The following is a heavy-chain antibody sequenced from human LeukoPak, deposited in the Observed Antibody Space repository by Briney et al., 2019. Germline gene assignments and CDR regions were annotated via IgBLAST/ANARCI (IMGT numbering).Heavy chain of an antibody. CDR1: GFTFSSYG. CDR2: ISYDGSNK. J-gene: IGHJ4*02. V-gene: IGHV3-30*03. Sequence: GGSLRLSCAASGFTFSSYGMHWVRQAPGKGLEWVAVISYDGSNKYYADSVKGRFTISRDNSKNTLYLQMNSLRAEDTAVYYCARVVPPTDYGSGSYFWDPYYFDYWGQGTLVTVSS. D-gene: IGHD3-10*01. CDR3: ARVVPPTDYGSGSYFWDPYYFDY.